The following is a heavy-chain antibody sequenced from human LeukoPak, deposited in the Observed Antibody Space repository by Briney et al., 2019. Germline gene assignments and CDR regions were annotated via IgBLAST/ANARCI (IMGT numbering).Heavy chain of an antibody. CDR1: GFTFSTYA. Sequence: GGSLRLSCAASGFTFSTYAMSWVRQAPGPGLEWVSDISGTGGRTYYADSVKGRFTISRDNSKNTVDLLMNSLRAEDTAIYYCARDVPYYYDSSGYYSPFDCWGQGTLVTVSS. V-gene: IGHV3-23*01. D-gene: IGHD3-22*01. J-gene: IGHJ4*02. CDR3: ARDVPYYYDSSGYYSPFDC. CDR2: ISGTGGRT.